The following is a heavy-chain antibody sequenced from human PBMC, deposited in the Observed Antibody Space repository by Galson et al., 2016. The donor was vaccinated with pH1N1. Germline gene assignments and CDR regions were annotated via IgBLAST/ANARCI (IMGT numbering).Heavy chain of an antibody. Sequence: SVKVSCKASGGSFSSYAYSWVRQAPGQGLEWMGGITGMFGTTNYAQKVQGRVTITTEEITSSAYMELKSLRSEDTAVYYCVRHSGYVFTGHMDSWGQGTPVTVSS. CDR2: ITGMFGTT. J-gene: IGHJ4*02. CDR1: GGSFSSYA. CDR3: VRHSGYVFTGHMDS. V-gene: IGHV1-69*05. D-gene: IGHD3-9*01.